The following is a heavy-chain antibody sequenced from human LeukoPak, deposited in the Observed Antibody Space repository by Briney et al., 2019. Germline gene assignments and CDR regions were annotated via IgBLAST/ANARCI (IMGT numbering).Heavy chain of an antibody. V-gene: IGHV1-18*01. J-gene: IGHJ4*02. CDR2: ISAYNGNT. CDR3: ARDRSIAARPHRIGY. CDR1: GYTFTSYG. Sequence: ASVKVSCKASGYTFTSYGISWVRQAPGQGLEWMGWISAYNGNTNYAQKLQGRVAMTTDTSTSTAYMELRSLRSDDTAVYYCARDRSIAARPHRIGYWGQGTLVTVSS. D-gene: IGHD6-6*01.